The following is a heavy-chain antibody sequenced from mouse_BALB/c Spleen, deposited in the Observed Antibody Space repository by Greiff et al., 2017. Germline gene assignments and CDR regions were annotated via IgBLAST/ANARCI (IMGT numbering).Heavy chain of an antibody. CDR1: GFNIKDYY. D-gene: IGHD1-1*01. CDR3: NAGSSYYAMDY. J-gene: IGHJ4*01. V-gene: IGHV14-4*02. CDR2: IDPENGDT. Sequence: VQLKQSGAELVRPGASVKLSCTASGFNIKDYYMHWVKQRPEQGLEWIGWIDPENGDTEYAPKFQGKATMTADTSSNTAYLQLSSLTSEDTAVYYCNAGSSYYAMDYWGQGTSVTVSA.